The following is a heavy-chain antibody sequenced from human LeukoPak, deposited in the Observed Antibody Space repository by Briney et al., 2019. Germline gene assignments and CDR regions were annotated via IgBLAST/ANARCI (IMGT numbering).Heavy chain of an antibody. CDR2: SFPGDPET. V-gene: IGHV5-51*01. CDR3: ARLNNEFDI. J-gene: IGHJ3*02. CDR1: GYSFTNYW. D-gene: IGHD2-8*01. Sequence: GESLKISCQGSGYSFTNYWIGWVRQVPGKGREWMGVSFPGDPETKYRPAFQGQVTISADKSITTAYLQWTSLKASDTAMYYCARLNNEFDIWGQGTMVTVSS.